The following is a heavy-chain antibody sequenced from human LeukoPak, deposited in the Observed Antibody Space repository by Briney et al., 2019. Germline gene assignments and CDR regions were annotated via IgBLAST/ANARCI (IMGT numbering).Heavy chain of an antibody. Sequence: PGRSLRLSCAASGFTFSSYGMHWVRQAPGKGLEWVAVISYDGSNKYYADSVKGRFTISRDNSKNTLYLQMNSLRAEDTAVYYCAKDLTIVGKWGQGTLVTVSS. J-gene: IGHJ4*02. CDR1: GFTFSSYG. CDR3: AKDLTIVGK. CDR2: ISYDGSNK. V-gene: IGHV3-30*18. D-gene: IGHD3-22*01.